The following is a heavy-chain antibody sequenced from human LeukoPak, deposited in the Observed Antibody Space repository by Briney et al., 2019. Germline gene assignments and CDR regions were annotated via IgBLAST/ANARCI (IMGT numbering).Heavy chain of an antibody. Sequence: GGSLRLSCAASGFTFSSYSMNWVRQAPGKGLEWVSSISSSSSYIYYADSVKGRFTISRDNSKNTLYLQMNSLRAEDTAVYYCARVADSYGPFDYWGQGTLVTVSS. CDR1: GFTFSSYS. J-gene: IGHJ4*02. CDR3: ARVADSYGPFDY. CDR2: ISSSSSYI. V-gene: IGHV3-21*04. D-gene: IGHD5-18*01.